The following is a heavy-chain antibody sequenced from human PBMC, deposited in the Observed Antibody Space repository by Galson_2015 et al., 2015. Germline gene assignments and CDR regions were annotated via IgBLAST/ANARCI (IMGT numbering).Heavy chain of an antibody. CDR3: ARFGRGIIPLEDV. V-gene: IGHV1-69*13. Sequence: SVKVSCKASGGTFSSYAISWVRQAPGQGLEWMGGIIPIFGTANYAQKFQGRVTITADESTSTAYMELSSLRSEDTAVYYCARFGRGIIPLEDVWGTGTTVTVSS. J-gene: IGHJ6*04. CDR2: IIPIFGTA. D-gene: IGHD3-10*01. CDR1: GGTFSSYA.